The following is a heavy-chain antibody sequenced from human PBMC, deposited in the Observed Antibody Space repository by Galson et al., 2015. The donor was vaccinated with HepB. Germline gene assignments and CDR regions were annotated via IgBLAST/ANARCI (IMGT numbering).Heavy chain of an antibody. CDR3: ARLVITMIVVVIPYFDY. CDR2: IYYSGST. V-gene: IGHV4-39*01. CDR1: GGSISSSSYY. Sequence: LSLTCTVSGGSISSSSYYWGWIRQPPGKGLEWIGSIYYSGSTYYNPSLKSRVTISVDTSKNQFSLKLSSVTAADTAVYYCARLVITMIVVVIPYFDYWGQGTLVTVSS. D-gene: IGHD3-22*01. J-gene: IGHJ4*02.